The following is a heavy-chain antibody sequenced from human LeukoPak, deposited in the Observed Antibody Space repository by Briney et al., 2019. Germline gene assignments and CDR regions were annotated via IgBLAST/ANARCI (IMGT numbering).Heavy chain of an antibody. J-gene: IGHJ4*02. D-gene: IGHD3-16*01. CDR3: ARDSDYSFDY. CDR2: IGLSSRNT. Sequence: GGSLRLSCVASGFTFSDYSMNWVRQAPGKGLEWLSYIGLSSRNTFYAESVEGRFTISSDNAKDSLYLQMNSLRDEDTAVYYCARDSDYSFDYWGQGTLVTVSS. CDR1: GFTFSDYS. V-gene: IGHV3-48*02.